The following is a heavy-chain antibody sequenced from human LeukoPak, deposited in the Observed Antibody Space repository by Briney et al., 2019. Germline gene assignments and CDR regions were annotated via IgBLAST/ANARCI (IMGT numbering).Heavy chain of an antibody. J-gene: IGHJ6*04. CDR1: EYCVTELA. Sequence: ASVKVSCKVSEYCVTELAIHWVRQTGEGLEWMGGFHPKDADMIYAQKFQGRVTMTQNTSTDTVYMELSNLRSEDTAIYYCTTVYYTLLPGYLNQMDVWGKGTTVTISS. D-gene: IGHD3-9*01. CDR3: TTVYYTLLPGYLNQMDV. V-gene: IGHV1-24*01. CDR2: FHPKDADM.